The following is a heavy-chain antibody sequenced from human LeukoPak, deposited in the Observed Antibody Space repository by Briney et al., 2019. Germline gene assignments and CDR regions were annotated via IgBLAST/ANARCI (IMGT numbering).Heavy chain of an antibody. J-gene: IGHJ4*02. D-gene: IGHD3-10*01. CDR2: IKSDGST. V-gene: IGHV3-74*01. CDR3: AKEGDSNYFDS. CDR1: GFTFSSYW. Sequence: PGGSLRLSCAASGFTFSSYWMHWVRQAPGKGLVWVSRIKSDGSTNYADSVKGRFTISRDNSKHTLYLQMNSLRADDTAVYYCAKEGDSNYFDSWGQGTLVTVSS.